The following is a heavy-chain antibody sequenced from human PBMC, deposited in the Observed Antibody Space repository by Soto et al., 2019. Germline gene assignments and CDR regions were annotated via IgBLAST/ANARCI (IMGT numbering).Heavy chain of an antibody. CDR1: GFTFSSYW. D-gene: IGHD6-13*01. J-gene: IGHJ4*02. V-gene: IGHV3-7*01. CDR2: IKPDEGER. Sequence: GGSLRLSCAASGFTFSSYWMSWVRQAPGKGLEWVANIKPDEGERHYVDSVKGRFTISRDNAKNSLFLQMNNLGAEDTAIYYCARDTAAAGEFFDYWGQGTLVTVSS. CDR3: ARDTAAAGEFFDY.